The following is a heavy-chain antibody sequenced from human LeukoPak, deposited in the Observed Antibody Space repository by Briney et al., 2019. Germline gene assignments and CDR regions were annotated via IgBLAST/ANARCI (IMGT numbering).Heavy chain of an antibody. V-gene: IGHV4-38-2*02. CDR1: GYSISSGYY. CDR2: IYHSGST. Sequence: PSETLSLTCTVSGYSISSGYYWGWIRQPPGKGLEWIGSIYHSGSTYYNPSLKSRVTISVDTSKNQFSLKLSSVTAADTAVYYCARILTGPLYYYVPGRFDIWGQGTMVTVSS. J-gene: IGHJ3*02. CDR3: ARILTGPLYYYVPGRFDI. D-gene: IGHD3-10*02.